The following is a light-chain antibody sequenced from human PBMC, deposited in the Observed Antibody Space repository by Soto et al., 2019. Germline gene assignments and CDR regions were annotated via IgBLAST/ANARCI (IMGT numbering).Light chain of an antibody. V-gene: IGKV3-20*01. CDR3: QQYSTSRKT. CDR1: QSVASSY. Sequence: EIVLTQSPGTLSLSPGERATLSCRASQSVASSYLAWYQQKPGQAPRLLIYSASSRATGVQDRFSGSGSGTDFTLTISILEPEDFAVYFCQQYSTSRKTFGQGTKVEI. J-gene: IGKJ1*01. CDR2: SAS.